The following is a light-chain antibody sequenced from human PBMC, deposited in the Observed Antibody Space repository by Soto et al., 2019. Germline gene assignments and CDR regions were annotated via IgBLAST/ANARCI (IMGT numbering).Light chain of an antibody. J-gene: IGLJ3*02. Sequence: QSVLTQSPSVSAAPGQKVTISCSGTSSNIGNNYVSWYQQFPDTAPKLLIYDNIKLPSGIPDRFSGSKSGTSATLVITGLQTGDEADYYCGTWDGSRNWVFGGGTKLTVL. CDR1: SSNIGNNY. CDR2: DNI. V-gene: IGLV1-51*01. CDR3: GTWDGSRNWV.